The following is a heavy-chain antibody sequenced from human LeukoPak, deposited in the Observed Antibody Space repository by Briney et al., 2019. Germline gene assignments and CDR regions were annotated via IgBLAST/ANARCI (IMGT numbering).Heavy chain of an antibody. CDR2: ISGSGGST. V-gene: IGHV3-23*01. J-gene: IGHJ4*02. Sequence: PGGSLRLSCAASGFTFSSYAMSWVRQAPGKGLEWVSAISGSGGSTYYADSVKGRFTISRDNSKNTLYLQMNSLRAEDTAVYYCAKDPDFLYYGTHREIDYWGQGTLVTVSS. CDR1: GFTFSSYA. CDR3: AKDPDFLYYGTHREIDY. D-gene: IGHD4-17*01.